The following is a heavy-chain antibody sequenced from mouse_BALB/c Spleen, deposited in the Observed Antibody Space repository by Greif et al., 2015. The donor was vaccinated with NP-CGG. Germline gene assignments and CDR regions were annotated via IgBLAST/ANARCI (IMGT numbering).Heavy chain of an antibody. V-gene: IGHV1-4*01. J-gene: IGHJ3*01. CDR3: ARQLYDGCPFAY. Sequence: QVQLQQSGAELARPGASVKMSCKASGYTFTSYTMHWVKQRPGQGLEWIGYINPSSGYTNYNQKFKDKATLTADKSSSTAYMQLSSLTSEDSAVYYCARQLYDGCPFAYWGQGTLVTVSA. CDR2: INPSSGYT. CDR1: GYTFTSYT. D-gene: IGHD2-3*01.